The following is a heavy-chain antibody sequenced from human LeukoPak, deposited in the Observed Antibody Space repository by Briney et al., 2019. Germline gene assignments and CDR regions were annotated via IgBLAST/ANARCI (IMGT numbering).Heavy chain of an antibody. CDR3: ARARGVVGASRDPSVFDY. Sequence: SETLSLTCTVSGGSVSSGSYYWSWIRQPPGKGLEWIGYIYHSGSTYYNPSLKSRVTISVDRSKNQFPLKLSSVTAADTAVYYCARARGVVGASRDPSVFDYWGQGTLVTVSS. J-gene: IGHJ4*02. V-gene: IGHV4-30-2*01. D-gene: IGHD1-26*01. CDR1: GGSVSSGSYY. CDR2: IYHSGST.